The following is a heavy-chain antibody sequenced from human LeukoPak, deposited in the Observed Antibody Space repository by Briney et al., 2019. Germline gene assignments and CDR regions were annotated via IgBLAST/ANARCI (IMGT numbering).Heavy chain of an antibody. CDR1: GYTFTGYY. CDR2: INPNSGGT. V-gene: IGHV1-2*02. D-gene: IGHD6-19*01. Sequence: RASVKVSCKASGYTFTGYYMHWVRQAPGQGLEWMGWINPNSGGTNYAQKFQGRVTMTRDTSISTAYMELSRLRSDDTAVYYCVEAVAGTYFDYWGQGTRVTVSS. J-gene: IGHJ4*02. CDR3: VEAVAGTYFDY.